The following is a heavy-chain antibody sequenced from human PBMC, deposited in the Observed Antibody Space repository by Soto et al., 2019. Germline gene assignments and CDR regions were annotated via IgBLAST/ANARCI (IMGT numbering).Heavy chain of an antibody. CDR3: AREDESSGYAGTFQL. D-gene: IGHD3-22*01. CDR2: ISSSSSTI. V-gene: IGHV3-48*01. Sequence: PGVSLRLSCAAAGCTCSRYGMNWVRQAPGKGLEWVAYISSSSSTIYYADSVKGRFTISRDNSKNELHLEMNSLRVEDTALYYCAREDESSGYAGTFQLWGQGTLVTVSS. J-gene: IGHJ1*01. CDR1: GCTCSRYG.